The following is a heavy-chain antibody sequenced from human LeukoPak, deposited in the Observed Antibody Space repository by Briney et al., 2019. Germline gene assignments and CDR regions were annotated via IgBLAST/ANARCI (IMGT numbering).Heavy chain of an antibody. Sequence: GGSLRLSCAASGFSFSSYIMNWVRQAPGKGLEWVSHISSSSSTIYYADSVKGRFTISRDHAKNSLYLQMNSLRAEDTAVYFCARDLEVAVVAFYFYYMDVWGKGTTVTVSS. J-gene: IGHJ6*03. CDR1: GFSFSSYI. CDR3: ARDLEVAVVAFYFYYMDV. CDR2: ISSSSSTI. V-gene: IGHV3-48*04. D-gene: IGHD5-24*01.